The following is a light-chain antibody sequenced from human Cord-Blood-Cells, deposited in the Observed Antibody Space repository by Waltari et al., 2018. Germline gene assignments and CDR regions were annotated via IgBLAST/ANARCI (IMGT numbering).Light chain of an antibody. CDR1: SRDVGGYNY. V-gene: IGLV2-11*01. CDR3: CSYAGSYTV. Sequence: QSALTQPRSVSGSPGQSATISCTGTSRDVGGYNYVSWYQQHPGKAPKLMIYDVSKRPSGVPDRFSGSKSGNTASLTISGLQAEDEADYYCCSYAGSYTVFGGGTKLTVL. CDR2: DVS. J-gene: IGLJ2*01.